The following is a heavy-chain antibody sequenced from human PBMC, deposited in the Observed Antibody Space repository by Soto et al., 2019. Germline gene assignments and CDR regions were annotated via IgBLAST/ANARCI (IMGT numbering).Heavy chain of an antibody. D-gene: IGHD3-3*01. Sequence: GGSLRLSCAASGFTFSDYSMNWVRQAPGKGLEWVSYISSSSSTIYYADSVRGRFTISRDNAKNSLYLQMNSLRAEDTAVYYCASPRYMDYYFWSGYHYMDVWGKGTTVTVSS. J-gene: IGHJ6*03. CDR3: ASPRYMDYYFWSGYHYMDV. V-gene: IGHV3-48*01. CDR1: GFTFSDYS. CDR2: ISSSSSTI.